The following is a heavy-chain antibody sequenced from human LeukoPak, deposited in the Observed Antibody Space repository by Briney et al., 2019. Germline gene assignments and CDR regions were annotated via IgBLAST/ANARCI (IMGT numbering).Heavy chain of an antibody. V-gene: IGHV4-59*01. J-gene: IGHJ3*02. CDR1: GGSISSYY. Sequence: ETLSLTCTVSGGSISSYYWSWIRQPPGKGLEWIGYIYYSGSTNYNPSLKSRVTISVDTSKNQFSLKLSSVTAADTAVYYCARARRYGSGSYFPDAFDIWGQGTMVTVSS. CDR2: IYYSGST. D-gene: IGHD3-10*01. CDR3: ARARRYGSGSYFPDAFDI.